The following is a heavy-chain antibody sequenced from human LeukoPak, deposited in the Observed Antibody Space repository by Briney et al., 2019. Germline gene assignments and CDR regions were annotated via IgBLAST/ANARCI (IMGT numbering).Heavy chain of an antibody. J-gene: IGHJ3*02. CDR1: GYTFTSYY. CDR3: ARDLTPGEWDSPPEAFDI. V-gene: IGHV1-69*13. D-gene: IGHD3-10*01. Sequence: SVKVSCKASGYTFTSYYMHWVRQAPGQGLEWMGGIIPIFGTANYAQKFQGRVTITADESTSTAYMELRSLRSDDTAVYYCARDLTPGEWDSPPEAFDIWGQGTMVTVSS. CDR2: IIPIFGTA.